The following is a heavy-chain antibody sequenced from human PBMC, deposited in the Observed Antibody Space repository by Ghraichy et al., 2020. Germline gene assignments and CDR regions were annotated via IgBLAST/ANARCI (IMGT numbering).Heavy chain of an antibody. J-gene: IGHJ4*02. CDR1: GFYISNDYF. CDR2: IYHTGAT. Sequence: SQTLSLTCAVSGFYISNDYFWGWIRQPPGEGLEWIGNIYHTGATYYNPSLKSRVTMSVDTSKNQFSLNLNSLTAADTAVYYCARDWGSSGRTYFDYWGQGVLVSVSS. V-gene: IGHV4-38-2*02. D-gene: IGHD3-16*01. CDR3: ARDWGSSGRTYFDY.